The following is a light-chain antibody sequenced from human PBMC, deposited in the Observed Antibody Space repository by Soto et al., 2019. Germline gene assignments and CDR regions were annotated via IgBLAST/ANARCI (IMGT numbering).Light chain of an antibody. CDR3: QSYDSSLSG. V-gene: IGLV1-40*01. CDR1: SSNIGAGYD. CDR2: GNS. Sequence: QSVLTQPPSVSGAPGQRVTISCTGSSSNIGAGYDGHWYQQLPGTAPKLLIYGNSNRPSGVPDRFSGSKSGTSASLAITGIQAEDEADYYCQSYDSSLSGIGTGTKVTVL. J-gene: IGLJ1*01.